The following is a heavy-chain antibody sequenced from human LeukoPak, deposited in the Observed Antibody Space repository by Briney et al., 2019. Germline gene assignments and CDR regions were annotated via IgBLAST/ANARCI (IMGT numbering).Heavy chain of an antibody. V-gene: IGHV1-24*01. CDR2: FDPEDGET. CDR1: GYTLTELS. D-gene: IGHD1-1*01. Sequence: VASVKVSCTVSGYTLTELSMHWVRQAPGKGLEWMGGFDPEDGETIYAQKFQGRVTMTEDTSTDTAYMELSSLRSEDTAVYYCATDTTGRDSMDVWGQGTTVTASS. CDR3: ATDTTGRDSMDV. J-gene: IGHJ6*02.